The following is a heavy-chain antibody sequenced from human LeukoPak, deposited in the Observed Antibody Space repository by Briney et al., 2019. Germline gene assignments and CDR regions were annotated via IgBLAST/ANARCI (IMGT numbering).Heavy chain of an antibody. V-gene: IGHV3-30*04. J-gene: IGHJ4*02. D-gene: IGHD5/OR15-5a*01. CDR3: ARDRESTTIFDY. CDR2: ISYDGSNE. CDR1: GFTFSSYA. Sequence: PGGSLRLSCAASGFTFSSYAMHWVRQAPGKGLEWVAVISYDGSNEYYADSVKGRFTISRDNSKNTLYLQMNSLRAEDTAVYYCARDRESTTIFDYWGQGTLVTVSS.